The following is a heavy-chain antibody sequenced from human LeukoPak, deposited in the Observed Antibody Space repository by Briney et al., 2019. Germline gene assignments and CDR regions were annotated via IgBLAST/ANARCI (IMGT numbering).Heavy chain of an antibody. CDR2: INSDGSNT. Sequence: GGSLRLSCAASGFIFSSYWMYWVRQAPGKGLVWVAHINSDGSNTNYADSVKGRFTISRDNAKNSLYLQMNSLRAEDTAVYYCARDPGSGYFLWGQGTTVTVSS. J-gene: IGHJ6*02. CDR1: GFIFSSYW. CDR3: ARDPGSGYFL. D-gene: IGHD3-3*01. V-gene: IGHV3-74*01.